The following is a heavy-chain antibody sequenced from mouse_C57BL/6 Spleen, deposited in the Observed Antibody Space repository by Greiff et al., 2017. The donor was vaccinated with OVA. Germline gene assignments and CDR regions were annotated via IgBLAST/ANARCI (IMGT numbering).Heavy chain of an antibody. J-gene: IGHJ4*01. V-gene: IGHV5-4*01. CDR1: GFTFSSYA. CDR3: ARDQLGGYYYAMDY. CDR2: ISDGGSYT. Sequence: EVQVVESGGGLVKPGGSLKLSFAASGFTFSSYAMSWVRQTPEKRLEWVATISDGGSYTYYPDNVKGRFTISRDNAKNNLYLQMSHLKSEDTAMYYCARDQLGGYYYAMDYWGQGTSVTVSS. D-gene: IGHD4-1*02.